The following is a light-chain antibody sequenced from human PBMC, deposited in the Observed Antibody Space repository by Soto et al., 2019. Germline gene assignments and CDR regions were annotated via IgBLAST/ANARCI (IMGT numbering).Light chain of an antibody. CDR2: DAF. CDR1: RSLDSGQ. Sequence: EIVRTQSTGTMSLSPGESATRSGRASRSLDSGQLAWYQQKVGRAPRLLIHDAFMRATGIPDRFSGSGSGTDFTITIARLEPEDFAVYYCQQYGDSPRTFGPVTRLEIK. CDR3: QQYGDSPRT. V-gene: IGKV3-20*01. J-gene: IGKJ5*01.